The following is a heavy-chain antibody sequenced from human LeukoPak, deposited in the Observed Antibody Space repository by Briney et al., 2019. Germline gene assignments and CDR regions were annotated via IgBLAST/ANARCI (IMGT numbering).Heavy chain of an antibody. CDR1: GITLSNYG. CDR2: MSGSGGGT. CDR3: AKRGVVIRVILVGFYREAYYFDS. D-gene: IGHD3-22*01. V-gene: IGHV3-23*01. J-gene: IGHJ4*02. Sequence: GGSLRLSCAVSGITLSNYGMSWVRKAPGKGLEWVAGMSGSGGGTNYADSVKGRFTVSRDNSKNTLYLQMKSLRAEDTAVYFCAKRGVVIRVILVGFYREAYYFDSWGQGALVTVSS.